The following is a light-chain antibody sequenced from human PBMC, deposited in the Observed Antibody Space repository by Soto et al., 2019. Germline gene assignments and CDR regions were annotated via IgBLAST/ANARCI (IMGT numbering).Light chain of an antibody. CDR1: LSVSRW. Sequence: SPTSQSPSTLSASVGGTVTITCRASLSVSRWLAWYQQKPGRAPKRLIERASTLQRGVSARFSGSGDWTVFTLTISRRQPDDSVTYACQQYDVNATFEQGTQG. J-gene: IGKJ1*01. CDR2: RAS. CDR3: QQYDVNAT. V-gene: IGKV1-5*03.